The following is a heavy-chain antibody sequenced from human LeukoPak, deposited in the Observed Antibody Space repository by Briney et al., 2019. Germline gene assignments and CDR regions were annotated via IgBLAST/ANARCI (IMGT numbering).Heavy chain of an antibody. CDR3: ARFTTTDY. V-gene: IGHV3-21*01. Sequence: GGFLRLSCAASGFTFSSYSMNWVRQAPGKGLEWVSSISSSSSYIYYADSVKGRFTISRDNAKNSLYLQMNSLRAEDTAVYYCARFTTTDYWGQGTLVTVSS. CDR2: ISSSSSYI. J-gene: IGHJ4*02. D-gene: IGHD1-1*01. CDR1: GFTFSSYS.